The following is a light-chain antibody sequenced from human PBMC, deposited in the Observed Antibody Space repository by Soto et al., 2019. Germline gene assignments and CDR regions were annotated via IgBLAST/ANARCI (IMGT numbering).Light chain of an antibody. CDR2: GAS. CDR3: QQYDDWPET. CDR1: QNVRSN. Sequence: EIVMTQSPATLSVSPGERATLSCRASQNVRSNLAWYQQKPGQAPRLLIYGASTRATGIPARFSGRGSGTEFILTISSLQSEDFAVYYCQQYDDWPETFGQGTKVEIQ. J-gene: IGKJ1*01. V-gene: IGKV3-15*01.